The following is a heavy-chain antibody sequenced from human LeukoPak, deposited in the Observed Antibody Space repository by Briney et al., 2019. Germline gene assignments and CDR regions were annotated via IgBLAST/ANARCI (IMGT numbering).Heavy chain of an antibody. CDR2: IKSKTSGGTT. Sequence: GGSLRLSCAASGFTFSSYAMSWVRQAPGKGLEWVGRIKSKTSGGTTDYAAPVNGRFTISRDDSKNTLYLQMNSLESEDTAVYYCTADYGLDSWGQGNLVIVSS. CDR3: TADYGLDS. J-gene: IGHJ5*01. V-gene: IGHV3-15*01. CDR1: GFTFSSYA. D-gene: IGHD4-17*01.